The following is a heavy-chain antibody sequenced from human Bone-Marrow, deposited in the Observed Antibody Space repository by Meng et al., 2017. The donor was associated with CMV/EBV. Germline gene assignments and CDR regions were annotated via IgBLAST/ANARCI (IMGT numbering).Heavy chain of an antibody. CDR1: GYTFTSYY. J-gene: IGHJ6*02. CDR2: INPSRGST. Sequence: ASVKVSWEASGYTFTSYYMHWVRPAPGQGLEWVGIINPSRGSTSYAQKFQGRVTMTRDTSTSTVYRELSSLRSEDTAVYYWPREGSDSSSWYHLYYYYGMDVWGQGTTVTVSS. D-gene: IGHD6-13*01. CDR3: PREGSDSSSWYHLYYYYGMDV. V-gene: IGHV1-46*01.